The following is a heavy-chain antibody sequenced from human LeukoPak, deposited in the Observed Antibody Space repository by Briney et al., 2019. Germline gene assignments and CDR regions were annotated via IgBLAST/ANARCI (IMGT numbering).Heavy chain of an antibody. CDR3: ARANSHNWNFGDESNFDY. CDR2: IKQDGNEK. V-gene: IGHV3-7*01. D-gene: IGHD1-7*01. J-gene: IGHJ4*02. Sequence: PGVSLRLSCAASGFTFRSYWMNWVRQAPGKGLEWVANIKQDGNEKYYVDSVKGRFTISRDNAKNSLYLQMNSLRAEDTAVYYCARANSHNWNFGDESNFDYWGQGTLVTVSS. CDR1: GFTFRSYW.